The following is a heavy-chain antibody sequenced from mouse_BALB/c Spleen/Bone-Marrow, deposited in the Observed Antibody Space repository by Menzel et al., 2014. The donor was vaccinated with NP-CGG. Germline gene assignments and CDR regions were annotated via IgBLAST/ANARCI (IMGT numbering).Heavy chain of an antibody. CDR2: ISTGGST. D-gene: IGHD1-1*01. CDR1: GFTFSNYA. Sequence: EVQLVESGGDLVKPGGSLKLSCAAPGFTFSNYALSWVRQTPGKRLEWVASISTGGSTYYLDSVKGRFTISRDSARNILYLQMSSLRSEDTAMYYCARNYYGSFAYWGQGTLVTVSA. J-gene: IGHJ3*01. CDR3: ARNYYGSFAY. V-gene: IGHV5-6-5*01.